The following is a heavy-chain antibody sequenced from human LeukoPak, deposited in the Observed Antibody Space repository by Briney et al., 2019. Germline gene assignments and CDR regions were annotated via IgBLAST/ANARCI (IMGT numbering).Heavy chain of an antibody. CDR3: TTGIRGD. D-gene: IGHD3-3*02. J-gene: IGHJ4*02. V-gene: IGHV3-15*01. Sequence: GGSLRLSCAASGFTVSSNYMSWVRQAPGKGLEWVGRIQSKTDGGKTDYAAPVKGRFTISRDDSKNTLYLQMNSLKTEDTAIYYCTTGIRGDWGQGTLVTVSS. CDR2: IQSKTDGGKT. CDR1: GFTVSSNY.